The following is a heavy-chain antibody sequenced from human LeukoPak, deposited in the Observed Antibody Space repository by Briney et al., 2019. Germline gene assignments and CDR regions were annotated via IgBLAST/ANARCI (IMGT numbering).Heavy chain of an antibody. CDR1: GYTITNYW. V-gene: IGHV5-51*01. CDR2: IYPGDSDT. Sequence: GESLKISCKGSGYTITNYWIGWVRQMPGKGLEWMGIIYPGDSDTRYSPSFQGQVTISADKSISTAYLQWSGLKASDTAIYYCARRGYCSGGSCFSAAFDIWGQGTMVTVSS. J-gene: IGHJ3*02. D-gene: IGHD2-15*01. CDR3: ARRGYCSGGSCFSAAFDI.